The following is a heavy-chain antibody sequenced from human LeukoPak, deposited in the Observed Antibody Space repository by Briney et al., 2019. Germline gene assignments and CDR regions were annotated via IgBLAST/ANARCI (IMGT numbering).Heavy chain of an antibody. CDR1: GYSFTGYY. Sequence: ASVKVSCKASGYSFTGYYMHWVRQAPGLGLEWMGWINPNSGGTNYAQKFQGRVTMTRDTSISTAYMELSRLRSDDTAVYYCARDLHGSGSLYYYMDVWGKGTTVTISS. CDR2: INPNSGGT. V-gene: IGHV1-2*02. CDR3: ARDLHGSGSLYYYMDV. D-gene: IGHD3-10*01. J-gene: IGHJ6*03.